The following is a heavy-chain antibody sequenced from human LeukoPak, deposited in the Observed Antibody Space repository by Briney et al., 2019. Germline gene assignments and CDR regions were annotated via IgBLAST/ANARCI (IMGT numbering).Heavy chain of an antibody. CDR1: GFTFSSYG. J-gene: IGHJ4*02. CDR2: IRYDGSNK. Sequence: PGGSLRLSCAASGFTFSSYGMRRVRQAPGKGLEWVAFIRYDGSNKYYADSAKGRFTISRDNSKNTLYLQMNSLRAEDTAVYYCAKDRKYSGYDSSGMFDYWGQGTLVTVSS. V-gene: IGHV3-30*02. D-gene: IGHD5-12*01. CDR3: AKDRKYSGYDSSGMFDY.